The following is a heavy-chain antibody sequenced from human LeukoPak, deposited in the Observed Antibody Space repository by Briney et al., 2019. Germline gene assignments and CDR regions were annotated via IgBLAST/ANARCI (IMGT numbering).Heavy chain of an antibody. D-gene: IGHD6-6*01. CDR3: AKGKGAARRAHGHDY. V-gene: IGHV3-23*01. Sequence: PGGSLRLSCAASGFTFSSYAMSWVRQAPGKGLEWVSAISGSGGSTYYADSVKGRFTISRGNSKNTLYLQMNSLRAEDTAVYYCAKGKGAARRAHGHDYWGQGTLVTVSS. CDR2: ISGSGGST. CDR1: GFTFSSYA. J-gene: IGHJ4*02.